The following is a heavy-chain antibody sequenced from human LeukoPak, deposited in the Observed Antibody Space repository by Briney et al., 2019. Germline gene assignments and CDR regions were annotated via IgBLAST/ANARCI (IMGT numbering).Heavy chain of an antibody. CDR3: ARDWSRFGELLYY. CDR2: IWYGGSNK. J-gene: IGHJ4*02. V-gene: IGHV3-33*08. Sequence: PGGSLRLSCADSGLTSGTSAMHWARQAPGKGLEWVAVIWYGGSNKYYADSVKGRFTISRDNSKNTLYLQMNSLRAEDTAVYSCARDWSRFGELLYYWGQGTLVTVSS. D-gene: IGHD3-10*01. CDR1: GLTSGTSA.